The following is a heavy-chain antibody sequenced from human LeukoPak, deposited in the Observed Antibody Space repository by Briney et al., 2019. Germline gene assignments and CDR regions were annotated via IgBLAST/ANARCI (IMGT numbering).Heavy chain of an antibody. J-gene: IGHJ4*02. V-gene: IGHV4-59*01. Sequence: SETLSLTCTVSGGSFSSYYWSWIRQPPGKGLEWIGYIYYSGSTNYNPSLKSRVTISVDTSKNQFSLKLSSVTAADTAVYYCARDRYSSGGETFDYWGQGTLVTVSS. CDR3: ARDRYSSGGETFDY. D-gene: IGHD6-19*01. CDR1: GGSFSSYY. CDR2: IYYSGST.